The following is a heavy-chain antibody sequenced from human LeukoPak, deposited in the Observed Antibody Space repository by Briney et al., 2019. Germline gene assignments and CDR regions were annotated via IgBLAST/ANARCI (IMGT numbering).Heavy chain of an antibody. Sequence: GGSLRLSCAASGFTVSSNYMSWVRQAPGKGLEWVSAISGSGGSTYYADSVKGRFNISRDNSKNTLYLQMNSLRAEDTAVYSCAKVRPRYCSGGSCYFDYWGQGTLVTVSS. CDR1: GFTVSSNY. CDR3: AKVRPRYCSGGSCYFDY. V-gene: IGHV3-23*01. D-gene: IGHD2-15*01. J-gene: IGHJ4*02. CDR2: ISGSGGST.